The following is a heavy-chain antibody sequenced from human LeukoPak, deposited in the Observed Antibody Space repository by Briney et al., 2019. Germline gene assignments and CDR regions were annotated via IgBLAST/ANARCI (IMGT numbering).Heavy chain of an antibody. CDR1: GFTFSSYA. J-gene: IGHJ5*02. CDR2: ISGSGGST. V-gene: IGHV3-23*01. D-gene: IGHD6-13*01. Sequence: PGGSLRLSCAASGFTFSSYAMSWVRQAPGKGLEWVSAISGSGGSTYYADSVKGRFSISRDNSKNTLYLQMNSLRAEDTAVYYCAKHEQQPVLGWFDPWGQGTLVTVSS. CDR3: AKHEQQPVLGWFDP.